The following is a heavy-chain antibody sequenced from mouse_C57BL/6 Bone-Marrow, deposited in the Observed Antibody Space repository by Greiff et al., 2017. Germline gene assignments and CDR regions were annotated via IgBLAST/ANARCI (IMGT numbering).Heavy chain of an antibody. CDR2: INPGNSDT. CDR3: TRENHCGSSYWYFGV. D-gene: IGHD1-1*01. V-gene: IGHV1-5*01. J-gene: IGHJ1*03. Sequence: EVQLQQSGTVLVRPGASVKMSCKTSGYTFTSYCMHWVKQRPGQGLEWIGAINPGNSDTSYNQKFKGKAKLTVDTSASTAYMELSSLTNEDSAVYYCTRENHCGSSYWYFGVWGTGTTVTVSA. CDR1: GYTFTSYC.